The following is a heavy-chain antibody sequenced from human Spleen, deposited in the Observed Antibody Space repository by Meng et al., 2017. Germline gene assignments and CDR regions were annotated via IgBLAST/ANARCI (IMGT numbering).Heavy chain of an antibody. Sequence: SETLSLTCTVSGGSVSSGNYYWSWIRQPPGKGLEWIGYIYYSGRTNYNPSLQSRVTISQDTSKNHFSLKLRSLTAADTAVYYCARGLYSYGYRWDFWGQGTLVTVSS. V-gene: IGHV4-61*03. J-gene: IGHJ4*02. D-gene: IGHD5-18*01. CDR3: ARGLYSYGYRWDF. CDR1: GGSVSSGNYY. CDR2: IYYSGRT.